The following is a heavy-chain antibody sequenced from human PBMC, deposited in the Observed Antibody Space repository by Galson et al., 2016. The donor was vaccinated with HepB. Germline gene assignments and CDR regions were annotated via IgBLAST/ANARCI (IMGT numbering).Heavy chain of an antibody. CDR3: AKGPRYYGSGRTFDY. J-gene: IGHJ4*02. Sequence: SLRLSCAASGFTLSSYAMSWVRQAPGKGLKWVSTISTSGGSTYAESVKGRFTISRDISKNTLYLQMNSLRAEDSAIYYCAKGPRYYGSGRTFDYWGQGTLVTVSS. CDR2: ISTSGGST. V-gene: IGHV3-23*01. D-gene: IGHD3-10*01. CDR1: GFTLSSYA.